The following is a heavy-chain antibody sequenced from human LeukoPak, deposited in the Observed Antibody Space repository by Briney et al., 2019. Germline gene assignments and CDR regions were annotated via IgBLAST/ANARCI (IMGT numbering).Heavy chain of an antibody. Sequence: SETLSLTCTVSGGSIDSNSWTWIRQPPGKGLEWIGYIYYSGTTNYNPSLKSRVTISVDTSKNQLSLKLSSVTAADTAVYYCAREPGFDSSGYLNWFDPWGQGTLVTVSS. V-gene: IGHV4-59*01. CDR2: IYYSGTT. CDR1: GGSIDSNS. CDR3: AREPGFDSSGYLNWFDP. J-gene: IGHJ5*02. D-gene: IGHD3-22*01.